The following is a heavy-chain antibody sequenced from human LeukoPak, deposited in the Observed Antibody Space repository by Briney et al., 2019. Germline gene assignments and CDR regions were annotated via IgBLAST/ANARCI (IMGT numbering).Heavy chain of an antibody. Sequence: SETLSLTCLVSGPAMSSHYWSWIRQTPGRGLEWIGYMFYDGSTNSNPTLKSRVTLSVDTSKNQFSLRLISVTAEDTAIYYCATVVWGGASFGIWGPGTMVIVSS. CDR2: MFYDGST. J-gene: IGHJ3*02. D-gene: IGHD7-27*01. CDR3: ATVVWGGASFGI. CDR1: GPAMSSHY. V-gene: IGHV4-59*11.